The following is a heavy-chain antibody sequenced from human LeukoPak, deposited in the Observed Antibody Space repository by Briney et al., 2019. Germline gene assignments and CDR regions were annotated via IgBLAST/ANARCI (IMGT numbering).Heavy chain of an antibody. CDR1: GYNFISYY. CDR2: INPSGGST. Sequence: GASVKVSCKASGYNFISYYMHWVRQAPGQGLEWMGIINPSGGSTSYAQKFQDRVTMTRDTSTSTVYMELSSLKSEDTAVYYCAREDVVLVDAVRHYYYGMDVWGQGTMVTVSS. J-gene: IGHJ6*02. CDR3: AREDVVLVDAVRHYYYGMDV. V-gene: IGHV1-46*01. D-gene: IGHD2-8*01.